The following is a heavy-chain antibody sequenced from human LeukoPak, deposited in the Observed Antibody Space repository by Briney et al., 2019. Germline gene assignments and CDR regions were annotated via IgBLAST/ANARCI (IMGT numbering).Heavy chain of an antibody. V-gene: IGHV4-59*08. Sequence: SETLSLTCTVSSGSISSYYWSWIRQPPGKGLEWIGCIYSSGSTKYNPSLKSRVTISVDTPNNQFSLKLSSVTAADTAVYYCARHYCGGDCYTRFDYWGQGTLVTVSS. CDR2: IYSSGST. D-gene: IGHD2-21*02. CDR1: SGSISSYY. CDR3: ARHYCGGDCYTRFDY. J-gene: IGHJ4*02.